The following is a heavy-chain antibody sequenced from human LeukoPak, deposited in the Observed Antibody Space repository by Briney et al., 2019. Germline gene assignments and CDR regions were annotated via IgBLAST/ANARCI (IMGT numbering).Heavy chain of an antibody. J-gene: IGHJ4*02. V-gene: IGHV4-38-2*02. Sequence: SETLSLTCTVSGGSISSYYWSWIRQPPGKGLEWIGSIYHSGSTYYNPSLKSRVTISVDTSKNQFSLKLSSVTAADTAVYYCARDSTVTFPFFYYFDYWGQGTLVTVSS. CDR2: IYHSGST. D-gene: IGHD4-17*01. CDR3: ARDSTVTFPFFYYFDY. CDR1: GGSISSYY.